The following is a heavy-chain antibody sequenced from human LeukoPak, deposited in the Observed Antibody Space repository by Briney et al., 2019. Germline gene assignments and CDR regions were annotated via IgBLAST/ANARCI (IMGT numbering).Heavy chain of an antibody. V-gene: IGHV3-7*01. CDR3: ARVWSMVRGVIIGRLYDY. CDR2: IKQDGSEK. J-gene: IGHJ4*02. D-gene: IGHD3-10*01. CDR1: GFTFSSYW. Sequence: QPGGSLRLSCAASGFTFSSYWMSWVRQAPGKGLEWVANIKQDGSEKYYVDSEKGRFTISRDNAKNSLYLQMNSLRAEDTAVYYCARVWSMVRGVIIGRLYDYWGQGTLVTVSS.